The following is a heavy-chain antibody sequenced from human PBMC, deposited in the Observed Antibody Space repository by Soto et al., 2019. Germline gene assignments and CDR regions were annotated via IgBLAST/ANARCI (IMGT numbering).Heavy chain of an antibody. V-gene: IGHV4-31*03. D-gene: IGHD4-17*01. Sequence: SETLSLTCTVSGGSISSGGYYWSWIRQHPGKGLEWIGYIYYSGSTYYNPSLKSRVTISVDTSKNQFSLKLSSVTAADTAVYYCARVSHGDYTWRNYYYMDVWGKGTTVTVSS. J-gene: IGHJ6*03. CDR2: IYYSGST. CDR3: ARVSHGDYTWRNYYYMDV. CDR1: GGSISSGGYY.